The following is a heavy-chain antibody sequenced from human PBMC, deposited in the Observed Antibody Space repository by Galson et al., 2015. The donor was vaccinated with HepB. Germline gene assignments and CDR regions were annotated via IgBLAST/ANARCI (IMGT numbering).Heavy chain of an antibody. CDR2: TYYRSNWYY. Sequence: CAISGDSVSSDSAAWNWIRQSPSRGLEWLGRTYYRSNWYYDYAASVKSRIIINAVTARNQFSLQLNSVSPEDTAVYYCARDAPGGETIYDYWGQGTLVTVSS. V-gene: IGHV6-1*01. D-gene: IGHD4-23*01. CDR1: GDSVSSDSAA. J-gene: IGHJ4*02. CDR3: ARDAPGGETIYDY.